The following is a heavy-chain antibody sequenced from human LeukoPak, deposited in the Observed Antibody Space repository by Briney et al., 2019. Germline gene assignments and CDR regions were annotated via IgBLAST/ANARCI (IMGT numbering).Heavy chain of an antibody. V-gene: IGHV4-30-4*01. CDR3: ARDLGLYYYYGMDV. CDR1: GGSISSGDYY. Sequence: SETLSLTCTVSGGSISSGDYYWSWIRQPPGKGLEWIGYIYYSGSTYYNPSLKSRVTISVDTPKNQFSLKLSSVTAADTAVYYCARDLGLYYYYGMDVWGQGTTVTVSS. D-gene: IGHD7-27*01. J-gene: IGHJ6*02. CDR2: IYYSGST.